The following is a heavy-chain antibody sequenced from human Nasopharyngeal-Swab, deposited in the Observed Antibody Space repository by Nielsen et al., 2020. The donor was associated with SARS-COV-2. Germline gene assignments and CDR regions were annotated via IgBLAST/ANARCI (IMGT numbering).Heavy chain of an antibody. CDR1: GFSISGYW. Sequence: GGSLRLSCAASGFSISGYWMHWVRQAPGKGLVWVSRISSDGGANYADSATGRFTISRDNAKNTVYLQMNSLRDEDTAVYYCLRGMAGYGWFDPWGQGTSVTVSP. CDR2: ISSDGGA. J-gene: IGHJ5*01. V-gene: IGHV3-74*01. CDR3: LRGMAGYGWFDP. D-gene: IGHD2-2*03.